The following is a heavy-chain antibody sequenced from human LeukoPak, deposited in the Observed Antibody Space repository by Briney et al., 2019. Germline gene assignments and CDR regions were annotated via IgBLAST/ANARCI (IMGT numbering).Heavy chain of an antibody. V-gene: IGHV4-4*07. D-gene: IGHD6-19*01. CDR2: IYTSGST. CDR1: GGSISSYY. J-gene: IGHJ4*02. CDR3: ARDMAVAGWGGFDY. Sequence: PSETLSLTCTVSGGSISSYYWSWIRQPAGKGLVWIGRIYTSGSTNYNPSLKSRVTMSVDTSKNQFSLKLSSVTAADTAVYYCARDMAVAGWGGFDYWGQGTLVTVSS.